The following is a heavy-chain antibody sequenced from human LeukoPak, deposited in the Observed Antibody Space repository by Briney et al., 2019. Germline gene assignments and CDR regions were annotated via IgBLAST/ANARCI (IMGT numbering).Heavy chain of an antibody. CDR3: AGGNRHYYDSSGYYYGALFDY. CDR2: IYYSGST. D-gene: IGHD3-22*01. Sequence: SETLSLTCTVSGGSISSGGYYWSWIRQHPGKGLEWIGYIYYSGSTYYNPSLKSRVTISVDTSKNQFSLKLSSVTAADTAVYYCAGGNRHYYDSSGYYYGALFDYWGQGTPVTVSS. J-gene: IGHJ4*02. V-gene: IGHV4-31*03. CDR1: GGSISSGGYY.